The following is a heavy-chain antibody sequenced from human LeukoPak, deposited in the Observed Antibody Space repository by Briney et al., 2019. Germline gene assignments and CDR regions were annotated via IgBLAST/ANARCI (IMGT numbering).Heavy chain of an antibody. CDR3: ASLIAARAFDY. Sequence: SETLSLTCTVSGGSISSGGYYWSWIRQHPGKGLEWIGYIYYSGSTYYNPSLKSRVTISVDTSKNQFSLRLSSVTAADTAVYYCASLIAARAFDYWGQGTLVTVSS. CDR1: GGSISSGGYY. D-gene: IGHD6-6*01. J-gene: IGHJ4*02. V-gene: IGHV4-31*03. CDR2: IYYSGST.